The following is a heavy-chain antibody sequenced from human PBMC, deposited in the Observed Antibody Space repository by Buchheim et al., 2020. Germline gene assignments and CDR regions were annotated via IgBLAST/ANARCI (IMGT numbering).Heavy chain of an antibody. Sequence: QLQLQESGPELVKPSETLSLTCTVSGGSISSSSYYWGWIRQPPGKGLEWIGSIYYSGSTYYNPSLKSRVTISVDTSKNQFSLKLSSVTAADTAVYYCARVGSSSWYVAGGMDVWGQGTT. CDR3: ARVGSSSWYVAGGMDV. J-gene: IGHJ6*02. D-gene: IGHD6-13*01. CDR1: GGSISSSSYY. CDR2: IYYSGST. V-gene: IGHV4-39*07.